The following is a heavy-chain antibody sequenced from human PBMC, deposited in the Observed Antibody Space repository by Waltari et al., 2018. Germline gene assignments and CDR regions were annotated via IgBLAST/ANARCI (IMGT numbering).Heavy chain of an antibody. Sequence: QVQLVQSGAEVKKPGSSVKVSCKASGGTFSSYAISWVRQAPGQGLEWMGRIIPIFGTANYEQKFQGRVTITADKSTSTAYVELSSLRSEDTAVYYCARVLLGATSAFDIWGQGTMVTVSS. V-gene: IGHV1-69*08. CDR1: GGTFSSYA. CDR2: IIPIFGTA. J-gene: IGHJ3*02. CDR3: ARVLLGATSAFDI. D-gene: IGHD1-26*01.